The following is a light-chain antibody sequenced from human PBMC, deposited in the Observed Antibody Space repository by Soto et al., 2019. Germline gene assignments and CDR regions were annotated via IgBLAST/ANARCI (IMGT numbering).Light chain of an antibody. Sequence: QSVLTQPPSASGSPGQSVTISCTGTSSDAGGYNYVSWYQQHPGKAPKLMIYEVDKRPSGVPDRFSGSKSGSTASLTVSGLQAEDEADYYCSSRAGSNPYVFGTGTKVTVL. CDR1: SSDAGGYNY. V-gene: IGLV2-8*01. CDR3: SSRAGSNPYV. J-gene: IGLJ1*01. CDR2: EVD.